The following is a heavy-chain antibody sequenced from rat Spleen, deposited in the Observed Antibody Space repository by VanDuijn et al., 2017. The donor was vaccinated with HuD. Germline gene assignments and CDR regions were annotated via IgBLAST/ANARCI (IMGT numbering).Heavy chain of an antibody. CDR2: IWGDGST. D-gene: IGHD1-11*01. J-gene: IGHJ3*01. CDR3: ARSYGGYTSNWFPY. Sequence: QVQLKESGPGLVQPSQTLSLICTVSGFSLISYAVNWVRQPPGKGLEWMGGIWGDGSTNYNSALKSRLSISRDTSKSQVFLKMNILQTDDTVIYFCARSYGGYTSNWFPYWGQGTLVTVSS. V-gene: IGHV2-13*01. CDR1: GFSLISYA.